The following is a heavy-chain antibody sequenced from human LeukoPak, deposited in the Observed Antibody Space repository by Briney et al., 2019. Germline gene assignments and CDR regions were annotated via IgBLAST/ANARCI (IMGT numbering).Heavy chain of an antibody. CDR3: ARNYYGSRSYPLVDY. J-gene: IGHJ4*02. CDR2: MNPNSGNT. CDR1: GYTFTSYD. Sequence: GASVKVSCKASGYTFTSYDINWVRQATGQGPEWMGWMNPNSGNTGYAQKFQGRVTITRNTSISTAYMELSSLRSEDTAVYYCARNYYGSRSYPLVDYWGQGTLVTVSS. V-gene: IGHV1-8*03. D-gene: IGHD3-10*01.